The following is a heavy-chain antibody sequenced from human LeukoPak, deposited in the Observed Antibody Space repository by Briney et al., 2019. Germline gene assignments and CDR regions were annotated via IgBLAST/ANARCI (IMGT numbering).Heavy chain of an antibody. CDR2: ISSSSSYI. D-gene: IGHD1/OR15-1a*01. V-gene: IGHV3-21*01. J-gene: IGHJ4*02. CDR3: ARDESGEHDSRFDY. Sequence: PGGSLRLSCAASGFTFSSYSMNWVRQAPGKGLEWVSSISSSSSYIYYADSVKGRFTISRDNAKNSLYLQMNSLRAEDTAVYYCARDESGEHDSRFDYWGQGTLVTVSS. CDR1: GFTFSSYS.